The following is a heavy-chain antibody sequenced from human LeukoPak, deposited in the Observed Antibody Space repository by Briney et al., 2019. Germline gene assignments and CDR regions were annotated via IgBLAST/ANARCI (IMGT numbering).Heavy chain of an antibody. CDR3: AREPRVSY. V-gene: IGHV3-23*01. D-gene: IGHD6-13*01. J-gene: IGHJ4*02. CDR1: GFAFSSYA. Sequence: PGGFLRLSCAASGFAFSSYAMNWVRQAPGKGLEWVSGISVSGVTTHYADSVKGRFTISRDSSKNTLYLQMNSLRAEDTAVYYCAREPRVSYWGQGALVTVSS. CDR2: ISVSGVTT.